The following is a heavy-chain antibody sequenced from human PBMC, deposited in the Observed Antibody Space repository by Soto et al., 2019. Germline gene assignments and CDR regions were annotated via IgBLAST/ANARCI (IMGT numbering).Heavy chain of an antibody. Sequence: SVKVSCKASGGTFSSYAISWVRQAPGQGLEWMGGIIPIFGTANYAQKFQGRVTITADESTSTAYMELSSLRSEDTAVYYCARQGGDGRGYPNASDYWGQGTLVTVSS. D-gene: IGHD3-22*01. CDR2: IIPIFGTA. CDR1: GGTFSSYA. V-gene: IGHV1-69*13. CDR3: ARQGGDGRGYPNASDY. J-gene: IGHJ4*02.